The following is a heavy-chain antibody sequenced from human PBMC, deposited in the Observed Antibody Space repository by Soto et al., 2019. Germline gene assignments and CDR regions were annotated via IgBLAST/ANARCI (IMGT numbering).Heavy chain of an antibody. CDR3: ASTHCSGGSCYSGGFLLDP. V-gene: IGHV1-46*03. Sequence: GASVKVSCKASGYTFTSYYMHWVRQAPGQGLEWMGIINPSGGSTSYAQKFQGRVTMTRDTSTSTVYMELSSLRSEDTAVYYCASTHCSGGSCYSGGFLLDPWGQGTLVTVSS. D-gene: IGHD2-15*01. CDR1: GYTFTSYY. CDR2: INPSGGST. J-gene: IGHJ5*02.